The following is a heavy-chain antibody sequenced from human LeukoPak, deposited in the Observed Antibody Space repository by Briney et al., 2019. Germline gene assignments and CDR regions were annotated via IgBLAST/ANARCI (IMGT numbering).Heavy chain of an antibody. Sequence: GRSLRLSCAASGFTFDDYAMHWVRQAPGKDLEWVSGISWNSGSIGYADSVKGRFTISRDNAKNYLYLQMNSLRAEDTALYYCAKTYYGSGSYWYHCMDVWGKGTTVTVSS. CDR3: AKTYYGSGSYWYHCMDV. J-gene: IGHJ6*03. CDR2: ISWNSGSI. V-gene: IGHV3-9*01. D-gene: IGHD3-10*01. CDR1: GFTFDDYA.